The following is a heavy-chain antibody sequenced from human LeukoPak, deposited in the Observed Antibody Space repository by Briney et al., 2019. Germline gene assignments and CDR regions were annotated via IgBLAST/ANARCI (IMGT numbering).Heavy chain of an antibody. D-gene: IGHD2-15*01. CDR3: ARVSSGYCSGGSCSHWFDP. CDR1: GGSISSGGYS. Sequence: SQTLSLTCAVSGGSISSGGYSWSWIRQPPGKGLEWIGYIYHSGSTYYNPSPKSRVTISVDRSKNQFSLKLSSVTAADTAVYYCARVSSGYCSGGSCSHWFDPWGQGTPVTVSS. V-gene: IGHV4-30-2*01. CDR2: IYHSGST. J-gene: IGHJ5*02.